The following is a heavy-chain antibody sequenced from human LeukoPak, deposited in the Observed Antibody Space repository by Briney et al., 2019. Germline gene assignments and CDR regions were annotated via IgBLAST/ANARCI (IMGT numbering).Heavy chain of an antibody. D-gene: IGHD3-10*01. Sequence: GRSLRLSCAASGFTFSSYNMNWVRQAPGKGLEWVSAISSSGGSTYYADSVKGRFTISRDSSKNTLYLQMNSLRAEDTAVFYCAKGMGVSGWGDFDYWGQGTLVTVSS. J-gene: IGHJ4*02. CDR3: AKGMGVSGWGDFDY. V-gene: IGHV3-23*01. CDR2: ISSSGGST. CDR1: GFTFSSYN.